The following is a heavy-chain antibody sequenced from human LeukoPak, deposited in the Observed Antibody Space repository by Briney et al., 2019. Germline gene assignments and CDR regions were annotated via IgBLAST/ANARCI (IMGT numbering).Heavy chain of an antibody. CDR2: ISGGGGST. D-gene: IGHD4-17*01. CDR3: AKDFRHTVTTYAFDI. V-gene: IGHV3-23*01. Sequence: GGSLRLSCAASGFTFSSYAMSWVRQAPGKGLEWVSAISGGGGSTYYADSVKGRFTISRDNAKNSLYLQMNSLRAEDTALYYCAKDFRHTVTTYAFDIWGQGTMVTVSS. CDR1: GFTFSSYA. J-gene: IGHJ3*02.